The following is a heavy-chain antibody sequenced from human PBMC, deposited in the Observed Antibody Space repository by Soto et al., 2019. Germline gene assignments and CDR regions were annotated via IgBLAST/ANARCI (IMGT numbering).Heavy chain of an antibody. V-gene: IGHV3-9*01. CDR2: ISWNSGSI. CDR1: GFTFDDYA. Sequence: GGSLRLSCAASGFTFDDYAMHWVRQAPGKGLEWVSGISWNSGSIGYADSVKGRFTISRDNAKNSLYLQMNSLRAEDTALYYCASPVVVTATNWFDPWGQGTLVTVSS. J-gene: IGHJ5*02. CDR3: ASPVVVTATNWFDP. D-gene: IGHD2-21*02.